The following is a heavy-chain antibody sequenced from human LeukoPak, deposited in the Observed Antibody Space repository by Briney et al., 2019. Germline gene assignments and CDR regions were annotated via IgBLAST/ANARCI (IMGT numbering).Heavy chain of an antibody. CDR3: AKVRGTYSSGYFFDY. Sequence: GGSLRLSCAASGFTFDNYAMHWVRQAPGKGLEWLSIISWNSGYIGYADSVKGRFTISRDNAKKSLDLQMNSLRAEETAFYYCAKVRGTYSSGYFFDYWGQGTLVTVSS. CDR1: GFTFDNYA. J-gene: IGHJ4*02. V-gene: IGHV3-9*01. D-gene: IGHD6-19*01. CDR2: ISWNSGYI.